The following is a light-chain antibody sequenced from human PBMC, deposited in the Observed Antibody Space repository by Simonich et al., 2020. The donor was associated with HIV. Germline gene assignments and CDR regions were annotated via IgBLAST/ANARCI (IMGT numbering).Light chain of an antibody. CDR3: QQFFSTPWT. Sequence: DILMTHSPSSLPASVGDRITITARASQGFSNSLAWYQQKPGKAPKLLLSASSRLESGVASRFSGSGSGTDYTLTISSLQPEDFATYYCQQFFSTPWTFGQGTKVEIK. CDR1: QGFSNS. J-gene: IGKJ1*01. CDR2: ASS. V-gene: IGKV1-NL1*01.